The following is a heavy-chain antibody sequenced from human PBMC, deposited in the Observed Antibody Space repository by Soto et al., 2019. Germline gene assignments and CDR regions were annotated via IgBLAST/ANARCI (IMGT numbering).Heavy chain of an antibody. J-gene: IGHJ5*02. V-gene: IGHV4-59*01. D-gene: IGHD1-26*01. CDR2: IYYTGST. CDR1: GGPISSYY. CDR3: ARDVVGATGNWFDP. Sequence: PSETLSLTCTVSGGPISSYYWSWIRQPPGKGLEWIGYIYYTGSTTYNPSLKSRVTISVDPSKNQFSLKLSSVTAADTAVYYCARDVVGATGNWFDPWGQGTLVTVS.